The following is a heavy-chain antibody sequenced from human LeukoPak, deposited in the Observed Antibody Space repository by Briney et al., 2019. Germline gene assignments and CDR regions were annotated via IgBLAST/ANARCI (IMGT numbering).Heavy chain of an antibody. CDR3: ARRYSSSWGTWFDP. D-gene: IGHD6-13*01. Sequence: SETLSLTCAVYGGSFSGYYWSWIRQPPGKGLEWIGEINHSGSTNYNPSLKSRVTISVDTSKNQFSLKLSSVTAADTAVYYCARRYSSSWGTWFDPWGQGTLVTVSS. V-gene: IGHV4-34*01. CDR1: GGSFSGYY. CDR2: INHSGST. J-gene: IGHJ5*02.